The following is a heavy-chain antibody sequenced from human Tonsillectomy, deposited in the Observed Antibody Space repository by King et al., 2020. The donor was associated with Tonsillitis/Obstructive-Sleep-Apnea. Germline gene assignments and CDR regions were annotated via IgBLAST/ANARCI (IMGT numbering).Heavy chain of an antibody. CDR2: ISGYNGNT. V-gene: IGHV1-18*01. D-gene: IGHD2-2*01. J-gene: IGHJ6*02. CDR3: ARGDTSTRSRTSDEYYYGMDD. Sequence: QLVQSGAEVKKPGASVKVSCKASDYTFSSYGIRWVRQAPGQGLEWMGCISGYNGNTNYAQNLQGRVTMTTDTSTRTAYMELRSLRSDDTAVYYCARGDTSTRSRTSDEYYYGMDDWGQGTTVTVS. CDR1: DYTFSSYG.